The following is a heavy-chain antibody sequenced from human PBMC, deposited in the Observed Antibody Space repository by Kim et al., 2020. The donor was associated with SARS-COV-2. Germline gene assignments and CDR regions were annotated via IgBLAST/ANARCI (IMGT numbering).Heavy chain of an antibody. CDR1: GGSISSYY. D-gene: IGHD3-3*01. CDR3: ARSPSGYYTFPPWYYGMDV. J-gene: IGHJ6*02. V-gene: IGHV4-59*13. CDR2: IYYSGST. Sequence: SETLSLTCTVSGGSISSYYWSWIRQPPGKGLEWIGYIYYSGSTNYNPSLKSRVTISVDTSKNQFSLKLSSVTAADTAVYYCARSPSGYYTFPPWYYGMDVWGQGTTVTVSS.